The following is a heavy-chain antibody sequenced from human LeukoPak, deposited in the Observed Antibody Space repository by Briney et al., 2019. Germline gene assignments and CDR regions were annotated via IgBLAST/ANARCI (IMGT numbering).Heavy chain of an antibody. CDR3: ARVTSGGYLDS. J-gene: IGHJ4*02. V-gene: IGHV4-61*02. CDR2: IYTSGST. Sequence: SETLSLTCTVSGGSISSGSYYWSWIRQPAGKGLEWIGRIYTSGSTNYNPSLKSRVSISVDTSKNQFSLKLNSVTAADTAVYYCARVTSGGYLDSRGQGTLVTVSS. CDR1: GGSISSGSYY. D-gene: IGHD3-22*01.